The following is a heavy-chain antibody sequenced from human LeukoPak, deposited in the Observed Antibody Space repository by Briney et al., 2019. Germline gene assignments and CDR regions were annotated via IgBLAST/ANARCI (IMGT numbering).Heavy chain of an antibody. CDR1: GFTFRSYW. J-gene: IGHJ4*02. CDR2: INSDWSSK. CDR3: ARGHAYNGFDY. V-gene: IGHV3-74*01. Sequence: GGSLRLSCAASGFTFRSYWMPWVRQAPGHELMWVSLINSDWSSKTYADSAKGRFSISRENAKNTLYLQMNSLRDEDTAVYYCARGHAYNGFDYWGQGTLVTVSS. D-gene: IGHD5-24*01.